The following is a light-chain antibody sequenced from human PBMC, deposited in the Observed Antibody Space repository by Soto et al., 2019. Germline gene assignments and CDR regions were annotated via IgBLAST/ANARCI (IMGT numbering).Light chain of an antibody. CDR2: SAS. J-gene: IGKJ5*01. V-gene: IGKV1-12*01. CDR3: HQADDFPIT. CDR1: QGIYNW. Sequence: DIQMTQSPSSVSASVGDRVTITCRASQGIYNWLAWYHQKPGKAPQLLIYSASTLQSGVPSRFSGSGSGTDFTLTISSLQPEDFGTYYCHQADDFPITFGQGTRL.